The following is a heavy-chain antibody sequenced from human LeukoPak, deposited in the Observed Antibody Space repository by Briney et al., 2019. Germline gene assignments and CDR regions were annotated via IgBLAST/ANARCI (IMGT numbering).Heavy chain of an antibody. J-gene: IGHJ4*02. CDR1: GFTVSSNY. CDR3: ATSSGPLTFDY. V-gene: IGHV3-53*01. D-gene: IGHD1-26*01. Sequence: GGSLRLSCAASGFTVSSNYMSWVRQAPGKGLEWVPIIYSGGSTYYADSVKGRFTMSRDNSKNALYIQMNSLRPEDTAIYYCATSSGPLTFDYWGQGTLVTVSS. CDR2: IYSGGST.